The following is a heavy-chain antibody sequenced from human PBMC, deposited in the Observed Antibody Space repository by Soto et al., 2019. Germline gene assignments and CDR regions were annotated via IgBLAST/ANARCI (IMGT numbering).Heavy chain of an antibody. Sequence: GGSLRLSCTASGFTFSTYAMSWVRQAPGKGLEWVSGTSGSGGSTYYADSVKGRFTVSRDNSNNTLYLQMNSLRAEDTAVFYCAKSRANYYYDSSRLYGMDVWGQGTTVTVSS. V-gene: IGHV3-23*01. CDR2: TSGSGGST. CDR3: AKSRANYYYDSSRLYGMDV. J-gene: IGHJ6*02. CDR1: GFTFSTYA. D-gene: IGHD3-22*01.